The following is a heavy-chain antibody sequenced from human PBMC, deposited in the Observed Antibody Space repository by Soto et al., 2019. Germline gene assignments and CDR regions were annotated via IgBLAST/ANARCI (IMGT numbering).Heavy chain of an antibody. J-gene: IGHJ4*02. CDR3: ARGTYYYDSSGYYFDY. CDR2: IYWNDDK. Sequence: SGPTLVHPTHTLTLTCTFSGFSLSTSGVGVGWIRQPPGKALEWLSLIYWNDDKSYSPSLKSRLTITKANSKNQVVRTMTNMDPVDTATYYCARGTYYYDSSGYYFDYWGQGTLVTVSS. CDR1: GFSLSTSGVG. V-gene: IGHV2-5*01. D-gene: IGHD3-22*01.